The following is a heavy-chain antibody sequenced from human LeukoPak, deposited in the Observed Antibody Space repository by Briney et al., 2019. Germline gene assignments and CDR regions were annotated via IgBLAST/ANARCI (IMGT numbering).Heavy chain of an antibody. CDR2: IYYSGST. Sequence: KASETLSLTCTVSGGSISSSSYYWGWIRQPPGKGLEWIGSIYYSGSTYYNPSLKSRVTISVDTSKNQFSLKLSSVTAADTAVYYCAGPLDSSGYADAFDIWGQGTMVTVSS. J-gene: IGHJ3*02. D-gene: IGHD3-22*01. CDR1: GGSISSSSYY. CDR3: AGPLDSSGYADAFDI. V-gene: IGHV4-39*01.